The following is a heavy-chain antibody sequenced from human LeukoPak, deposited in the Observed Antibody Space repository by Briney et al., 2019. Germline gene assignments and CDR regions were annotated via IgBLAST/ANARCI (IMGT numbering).Heavy chain of an antibody. V-gene: IGHV1-69*05. CDR3: ARMDNSSTYFAY. CDR2: IIPIFGTA. D-gene: IGHD6-13*01. Sequence: GASVKVSCKASGGTFSSYAISWVRQAPGQGLEWMGGIIPIFGTANYAQKFQGRVTITTDESTSTAYMELSSLRSEDTAVYYCARMDNSSTYFAYWGQGTLVTVSS. CDR1: GGTFSSYA. J-gene: IGHJ4*02.